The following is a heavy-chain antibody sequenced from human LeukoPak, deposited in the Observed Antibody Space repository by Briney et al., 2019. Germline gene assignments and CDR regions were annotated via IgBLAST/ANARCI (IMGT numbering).Heavy chain of an antibody. CDR2: INPSGGST. CDR3: ASHGTYGSGSYYNDLFLGY. D-gene: IGHD3-10*01. Sequence: GASVKVSCKASGYTFTSYYMHWVRQAPGQGLEWMEIINPSGGSTSYAQKFQGRVTMTRDTSTSTVYMELSSLRSEDTAVYYCASHGTYGSGSYYNDLFLGYWGQGTLSPSPQ. V-gene: IGHV1-46*01. CDR1: GYTFTSYY. J-gene: IGHJ4*02.